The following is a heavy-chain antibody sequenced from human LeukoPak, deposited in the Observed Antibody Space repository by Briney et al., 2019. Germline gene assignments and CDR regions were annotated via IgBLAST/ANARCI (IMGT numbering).Heavy chain of an antibody. D-gene: IGHD6-19*01. J-gene: IGHJ6*03. CDR3: ARDLYSSGWYDEPFYYYYMDV. CDR1: GYTFTSCY. CDR2: INPSGGST. Sequence: GASVKVSCKASGYTFTSCYMHWVRQAPGQGLEWMGIINPSGGSTSYAQKFQGRVTMTRDTSTSTVYMELSSLRSEDTAVYYCARDLYSSGWYDEPFYYYYMDVWGKRTTVTVSS. V-gene: IGHV1-46*01.